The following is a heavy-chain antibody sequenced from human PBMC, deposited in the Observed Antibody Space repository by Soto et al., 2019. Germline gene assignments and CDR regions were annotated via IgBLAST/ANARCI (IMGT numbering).Heavy chain of an antibody. CDR2: INYSGTT. Sequence: LSLTCTVSGGPIINGDSYLNWIRQHPEKGLEWMGYINYSGTTYYNPSLKSRVTISVDTSKNQFSLKLSSVTAADTAVYYCARTIVGATHWFDPWGQGTLVTVSS. V-gene: IGHV4-30-4*08. CDR3: ARTIVGATHWFDP. CDR1: GGPIINGDSY. D-gene: IGHD1-26*01. J-gene: IGHJ5*02.